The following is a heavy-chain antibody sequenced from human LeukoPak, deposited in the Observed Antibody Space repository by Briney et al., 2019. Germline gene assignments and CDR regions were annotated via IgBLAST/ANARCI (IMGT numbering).Heavy chain of an antibody. Sequence: GGSLRLSCAASGFVFSTYGIHWVRQAPGKGLEWVAVIWSHGNTKKYADSVTGRFTISRDNSKDTLYLEMNTLRAEDTAVYYCARDDDYDDHNTFDMWGHGTMVTVSS. D-gene: IGHD4-17*01. J-gene: IGHJ3*02. CDR3: ARDDDYDDHNTFDM. CDR1: GFVFSTYG. V-gene: IGHV3-33*01. CDR2: IWSHGNTK.